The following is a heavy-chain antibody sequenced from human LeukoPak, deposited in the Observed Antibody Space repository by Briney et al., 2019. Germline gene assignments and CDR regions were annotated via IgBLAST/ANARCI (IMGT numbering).Heavy chain of an antibody. Sequence: SETLSLTCSVSGGSISSYYWSWIRQPPGKGLEWIGYIYHSGSSNYNPSLKRRVTISVDTSKNQFSLKLSSVTAADTAVYYCARGSGGDSYGPYYFDYWGQGTLVTVSS. CDR3: ARGSGGDSYGPYYFDY. V-gene: IGHV4-59*01. CDR2: IYHSGSS. CDR1: GGSISSYY. J-gene: IGHJ4*02. D-gene: IGHD5-18*01.